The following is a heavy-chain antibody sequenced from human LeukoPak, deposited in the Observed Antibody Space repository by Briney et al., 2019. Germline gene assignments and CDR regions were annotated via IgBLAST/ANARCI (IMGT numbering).Heavy chain of an antibody. CDR1: GFTFSSYA. CDR2: ISGSGGST. V-gene: IGHV3-23*01. J-gene: IGHJ4*02. Sequence: EGSLRLSCAASGFTFSSYAMSWVRQAPGKGLEWVSAISGSGGSTYYADSVKGRFTISRDNSKNTLYLQMNSLRAEDTAVYYCAKDRVGATTGYFDYWGQGTLVTVSS. CDR3: AKDRVGATTGYFDY. D-gene: IGHD1-26*01.